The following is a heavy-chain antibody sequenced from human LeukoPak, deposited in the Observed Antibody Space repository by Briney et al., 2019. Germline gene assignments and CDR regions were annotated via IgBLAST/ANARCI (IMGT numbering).Heavy chain of an antibody. CDR2: INSDGTTT. CDR3: ARDGVVGAQMGKTGFDP. CDR1: AFTFSSYW. Sequence: PGGSLRLSCAASAFTFSSYWMHWVRQGPGKGLVWVARINSDGTTTNYADSVKGRFTISRDNARNTLYLQMNSLTADDTAVYYCARDGVVGAQMGKTGFDPWGQGTLVTVSS. J-gene: IGHJ5*02. V-gene: IGHV3-74*01. D-gene: IGHD1-26*01.